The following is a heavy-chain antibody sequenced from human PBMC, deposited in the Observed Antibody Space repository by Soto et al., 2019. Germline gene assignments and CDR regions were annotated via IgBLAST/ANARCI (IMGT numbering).Heavy chain of an antibody. J-gene: IGHJ5*02. CDR2: IIPIFGTP. V-gene: IGHV1-69*06. CDR1: GGTFSSYA. D-gene: IGHD1-1*01. Sequence: QVQLVQSGAEVKKPGSSVKVSCKASGGTFSSYAISWVRQAPGQGLEWMGGIIPIFGTPNYAQKFQGRVTRTADKTTSTADKGGRSRRAEDTAVYYWGGERNRGHDLRRNWCDPRGQGAPVTASS. CDR3: GGERNRGHDLRRNWCDP.